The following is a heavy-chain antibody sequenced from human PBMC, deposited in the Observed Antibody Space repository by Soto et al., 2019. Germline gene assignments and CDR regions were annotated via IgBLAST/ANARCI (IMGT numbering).Heavy chain of an antibody. CDR2: IKSDSSGI. D-gene: IGHD1-1*01. CDR3: ARASNWSSDY. CDR1: GFTFSGYN. V-gene: IGHV3-48*02. Sequence: EVQLVESGGGLVQPGGSLRLSCAASGFTFSGYNMNWIRQAPGKGLEWVSCIKSDSSGIWYADSVKGRFTMSRDNAKNSLHLQMNSLRDEDTAVYFCARASNWSSDYWGQGTLVAVSS. J-gene: IGHJ4*02.